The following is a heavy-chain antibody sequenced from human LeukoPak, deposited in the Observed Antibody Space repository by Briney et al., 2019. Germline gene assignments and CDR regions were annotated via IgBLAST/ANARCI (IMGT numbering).Heavy chain of an antibody. D-gene: IGHD6-13*01. CDR1: GYTFTTYP. CDR2: INTNTGNP. CDR3: ARDPYTSSSWYRGRANNWFDP. Sequence: ASVKVSCKASGYTFTTYPMNWVRQAPGQGLEWMGWINTNTGNPTYAQGFTGRFVFSLDTSVGTAYLQISSLKADDTAVYYCARDPYTSSSWYRGRANNWFDPWGQGTLVTVSS. J-gene: IGHJ5*02. V-gene: IGHV7-4-1*02.